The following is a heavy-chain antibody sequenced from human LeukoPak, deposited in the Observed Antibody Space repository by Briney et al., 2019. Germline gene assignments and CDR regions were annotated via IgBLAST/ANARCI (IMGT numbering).Heavy chain of an antibody. J-gene: IGHJ4*02. CDR1: GFTFNSYA. CDR2: ISGSGGST. Sequence: GGSLRLSCAASGFTFNSYAMSWVRQAPGKGLEWVSAISGSGGSTYYADSVKGRFTISRDNSKNTLYLQMNSLRAEDTAVYHCAKDTAMTTVTIIDYWGQGTLVTVSS. V-gene: IGHV3-23*01. CDR3: AKDTAMTTVTIIDY. D-gene: IGHD4-17*01.